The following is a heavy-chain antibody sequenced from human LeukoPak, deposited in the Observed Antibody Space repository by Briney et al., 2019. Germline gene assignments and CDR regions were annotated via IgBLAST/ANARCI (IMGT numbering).Heavy chain of an antibody. CDR2: TYYSGST. D-gene: IGHD4-17*01. CDR1: GGSISSYY. Sequence: SETLSLTCTVSGGSISSYYWSWIRQPPGKGLEWIGYTYYSGSTNYNPSLKSRVTISVDTSKNQFSLKLSSVTAADTAVYYCARGGTTVTTWIDYFDYWGQGTLVTVSS. CDR3: ARGGTTVTTWIDYFDY. V-gene: IGHV4-59*01. J-gene: IGHJ4*02.